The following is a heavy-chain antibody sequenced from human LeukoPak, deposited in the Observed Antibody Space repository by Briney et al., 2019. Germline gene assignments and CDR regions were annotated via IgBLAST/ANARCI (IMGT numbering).Heavy chain of an antibody. CDR3: AEAGAAGLYYYYYGMDV. CDR1: GFTFSSYA. CDR2: ISGSGGST. Sequence: GGSLRLSCAASGFTFSSYAMSWVRQAPGKGLEWVSAISGSGGSTYYADSVKGRFTISRDNSKNALYLQMNSLRAEDTAVYYCAEAGAAGLYYYYYGMDVWGQGTTVTVSS. V-gene: IGHV3-23*01. J-gene: IGHJ6*02. D-gene: IGHD6-13*01.